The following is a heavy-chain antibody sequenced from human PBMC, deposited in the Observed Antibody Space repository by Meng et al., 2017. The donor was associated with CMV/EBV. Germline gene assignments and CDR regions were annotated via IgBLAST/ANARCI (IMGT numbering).Heavy chain of an antibody. Sequence: GESLKISCAAAGFTFSSFWMHWVRQVPGKGLVWVSRINSDGSSTNYADSVKGPFTVSRDNAKNTLYLQMNSLRAEDTAVYYCARVGYSSGWYPGGYLDLWGRGALVTVSS. CDR2: INSDGSST. CDR1: GFTFSSFW. D-gene: IGHD6-19*01. J-gene: IGHJ2*01. V-gene: IGHV3-74*01. CDR3: ARVGYSSGWYPGGYLDL.